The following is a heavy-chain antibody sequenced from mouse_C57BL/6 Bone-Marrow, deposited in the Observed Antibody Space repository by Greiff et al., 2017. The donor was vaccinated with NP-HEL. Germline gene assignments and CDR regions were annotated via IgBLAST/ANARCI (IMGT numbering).Heavy chain of an antibody. V-gene: IGHV12-3*01. CDR2: ITHSGET. D-gene: IGHD1-1*01. J-gene: IGHJ1*03. Sequence: VKLQESGPGLVKPSQSLFLTCSITGFPITSGYYWIWIRQSPGKPLEWMGYITHSGETFYNPSLQSPISITRETSKNQFFLQLNSVTTEDTAMYYCAGDTGHYGSSYDWYFDVWGTGTTVTVSS. CDR1: GFPITSGYY. CDR3: AGDTGHYGSSYDWYFDV.